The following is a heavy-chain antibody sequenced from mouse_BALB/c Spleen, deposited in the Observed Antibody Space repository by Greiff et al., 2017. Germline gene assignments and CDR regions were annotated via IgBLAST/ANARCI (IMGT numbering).Heavy chain of an antibody. Sequence: EVHLVESGGGLVKPGGSLKLSCAASGFTFSSYAMSWVRQTPEKRLEWVASISSGGSTYYPDSVKGRFTISRDNARNILYLQMSSLRSEDTAMYYCARGPEVGRYAMDYWGQGTSVTVSS. CDR3: ARGPEVGRYAMDY. D-gene: IGHD3-1*01. CDR2: ISSGGST. CDR1: GFTFSSYA. V-gene: IGHV5-6-5*01. J-gene: IGHJ4*01.